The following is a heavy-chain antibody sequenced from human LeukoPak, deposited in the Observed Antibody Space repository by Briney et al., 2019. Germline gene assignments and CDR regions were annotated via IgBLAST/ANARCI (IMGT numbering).Heavy chain of an antibody. Sequence: GGSLRLSCAASEFTFSNFAMSWVRQAPGKGLEWVSTISGSGGRTSYSDSVKGRFTISRDNSKDTLYLQMDSLRDEDTAVYYCASGSTWNSVLLWFGEAFDYWGQGTLVTVSS. CDR3: ASGSTWNSVLLWFGEAFDY. CDR2: ISGSGGRT. V-gene: IGHV3-23*01. CDR1: EFTFSNFA. J-gene: IGHJ4*02. D-gene: IGHD3-10*01.